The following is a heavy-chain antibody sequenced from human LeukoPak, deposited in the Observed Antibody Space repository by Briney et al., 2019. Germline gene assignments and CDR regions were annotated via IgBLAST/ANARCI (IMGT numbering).Heavy chain of an antibody. CDR2: FDPEDGET. J-gene: IGHJ3*02. CDR1: GYTLTELS. D-gene: IGHD6-6*01. V-gene: IGHV1-24*01. CDR3: ATDGPYSSSSHTSDI. Sequence: ASVKVSCKVSGYTLTELSMHWVRQAPGKGLEWMGGFDPEDGETIYAQKFQGRVTMTEDTSTDTAYMELSSLRSEDTAVYYCATDGPYSSSSHTSDIWGQGTMVTVSS.